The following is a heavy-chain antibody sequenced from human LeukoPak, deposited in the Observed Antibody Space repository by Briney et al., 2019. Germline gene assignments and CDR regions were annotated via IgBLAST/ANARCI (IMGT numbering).Heavy chain of an antibody. CDR3: ARHTLAVAGTAYFDY. CDR2: IYTSGST. Sequence: SETLSLTCTVSGGSISSYYWSWIRQPPGKGLEWIGYIYTSGSTNYNPSLKSRVTISVDTSKNQFSLKLSSVTAADTAVYYCARHTLAVAGTAYFDYWGQGTLVTVSS. J-gene: IGHJ4*02. V-gene: IGHV4-4*09. D-gene: IGHD6-19*01. CDR1: GGSISSYY.